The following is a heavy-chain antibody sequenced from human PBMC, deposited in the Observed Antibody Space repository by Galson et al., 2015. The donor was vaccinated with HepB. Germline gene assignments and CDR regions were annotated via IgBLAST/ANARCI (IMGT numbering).Heavy chain of an antibody. CDR1: GFTFSNYA. CDR2: IGGSGVTT. Sequence: SLRLSCAASGFTFSNYAMSWVRQAPGKGLEWVSAIGGSGVTTYYAESEKGRFTISRDNSKNTLYLQMNSLRAEDTAVYYCAELTYDFWSGYYSDYWGQGTLVTVSS. V-gene: IGHV3-23*01. D-gene: IGHD3-3*01. J-gene: IGHJ4*02. CDR3: AELTYDFWSGYYSDY.